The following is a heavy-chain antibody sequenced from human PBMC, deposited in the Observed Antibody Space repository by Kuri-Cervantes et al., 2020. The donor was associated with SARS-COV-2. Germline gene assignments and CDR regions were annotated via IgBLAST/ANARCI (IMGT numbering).Heavy chain of an antibody. D-gene: IGHD5-18*01. V-gene: IGHV4-34*01. CDR3: ARGRRGYSYLAADV. CDR2: INHSGST. CDR1: GFTFSDYY. J-gene: IGHJ6*04. Sequence: GSLRLSCAASGFTFSDYYMSWIRQPPGKGLEWIGEINHSGSTNYNPSLKSRVTISVDTSKNQFSLKLSSVTAADTAVYYCARGRRGYSYLAADVWGKGTTVTVSS.